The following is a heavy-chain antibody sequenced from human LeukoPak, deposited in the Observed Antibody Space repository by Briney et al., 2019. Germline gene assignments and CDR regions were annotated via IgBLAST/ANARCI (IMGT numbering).Heavy chain of an antibody. J-gene: IGHJ4*02. CDR1: GYTFTSYD. D-gene: IGHD3-10*01. Sequence: GASVKVSCKASGYTFTSYDINWVRQATGQGLEWMGWMNPNSGNTGYAQKFQGRVTMTRNTSISTAYMELSSLRSEDTAVYYCARDAQDYYGSGNTMGYWGQGTLVTVSS. V-gene: IGHV1-8*01. CDR3: ARDAQDYYGSGNTMGY. CDR2: MNPNSGNT.